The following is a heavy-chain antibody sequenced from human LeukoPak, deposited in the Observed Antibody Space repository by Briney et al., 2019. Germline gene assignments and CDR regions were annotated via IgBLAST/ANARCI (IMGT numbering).Heavy chain of an antibody. J-gene: IGHJ4*02. CDR2: ISVRRNYR. Sequence: GGSLRLSCAASGYTFSDFSVNWVRQARGEGLEWVSSISVRRNYRYYADSVRGRFTISRDDARDSLFLQMNSVRAEDTAVYFCVRLRKNNDRSGYYYYYDYWGQGTLVTVSS. CDR1: GYTFSDFS. V-gene: IGHV3-21*01. CDR3: VRLRKNNDRSGYYYYYDY. D-gene: IGHD3-22*01.